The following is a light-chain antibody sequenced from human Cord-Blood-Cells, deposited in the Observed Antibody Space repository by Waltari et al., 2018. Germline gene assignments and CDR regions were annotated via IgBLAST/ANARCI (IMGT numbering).Light chain of an antibody. CDR2: DVS. Sequence: QSALTQPASVSGSPGQSITISCTGTSSDVGGYNYVSWYQQHPGKAPKLMIYDVSNRPSGVSNRSSGAKSGNTASLTISGLQAEDEADYYCSSYTSSSTNYVFGTGTKVTVL. V-gene: IGLV2-14*03. CDR3: SSYTSSSTNYV. CDR1: SSDVGGYNY. J-gene: IGLJ1*01.